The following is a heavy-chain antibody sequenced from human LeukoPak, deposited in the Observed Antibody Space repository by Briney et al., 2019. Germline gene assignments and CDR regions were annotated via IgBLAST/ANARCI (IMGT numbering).Heavy chain of an antibody. CDR2: ISYDGSNK. V-gene: IGHV3-30*03. CDR1: GSTFSSYG. CDR3: ARERYSSGWYPDYGMDV. J-gene: IGHJ6*02. Sequence: GGSLRLSCAASGSTFSSYGMHWVRQAPGKGLEWVAVISYDGSNKYYADSVKGRFTISRDNSKNTLYLQMNSLRAEDTAVYYCARERYSSGWYPDYGMDVWGQGTTVTVSS. D-gene: IGHD6-19*01.